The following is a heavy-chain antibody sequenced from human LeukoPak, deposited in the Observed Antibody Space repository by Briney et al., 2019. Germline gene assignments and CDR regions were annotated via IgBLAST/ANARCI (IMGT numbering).Heavy chain of an antibody. CDR3: ARGHYDSSGYQTR. V-gene: IGHV7-4-1*02. J-gene: IGHJ4*02. Sequence: ASVKVSCKASGYTFSTYTMHWVRQAPGQGLEWMGWINTNTGNPTYAQGFTGRFVFSLDTSVSTAYLQISSLTADATAVYYCARGHYDSSGYQTRWGQGTLVTVSS. CDR2: INTNTGNP. D-gene: IGHD3-22*01. CDR1: GYTFSTYT.